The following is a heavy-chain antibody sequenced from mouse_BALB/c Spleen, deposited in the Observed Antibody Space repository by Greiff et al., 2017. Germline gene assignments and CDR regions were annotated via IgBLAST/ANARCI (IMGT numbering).Heavy chain of an antibody. V-gene: IGHV1-14*01. CDR3: ARDRYDDGTAFAY. CDR1: GYTFTSYV. Sequence: EVKLMESGPELVKPGASVKMSCKASGYTFTSYVMHWVKQKPGQGLEWIGYINPYNDGTKYNEKFKGKATLTSDKSSSTAYMELSSLTSEDSAVYYCARDRYDDGTAFAYWGQGTLVTVSA. CDR2: INPYNDGT. J-gene: IGHJ3*01. D-gene: IGHD2-14*01.